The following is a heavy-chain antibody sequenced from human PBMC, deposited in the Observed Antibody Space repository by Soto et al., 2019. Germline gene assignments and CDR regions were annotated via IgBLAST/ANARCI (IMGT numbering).Heavy chain of an antibody. CDR1: GFTFSNAW. Sequence: PGGSLRLSCAASGFTFSNAWINWGRQAPGKGLEWVGRIKSKTDGGTADFAAPVKGRFAISRDDSKNTVYLQMNSLKTEDTAVYYCTTDSYSTIIVVRFDYWGHGTLVTVSS. CDR3: TTDSYSTIIVVRFDY. J-gene: IGHJ4*01. CDR2: IKSKTDGGTA. D-gene: IGHD3-22*01. V-gene: IGHV3-15*07.